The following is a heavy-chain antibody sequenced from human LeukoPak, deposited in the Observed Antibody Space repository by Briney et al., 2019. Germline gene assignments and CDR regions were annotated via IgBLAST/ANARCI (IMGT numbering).Heavy chain of an antibody. V-gene: IGHV3-30*02. CDR2: IRYDGSNK. CDR3: AKGYGSGWYGFDY. J-gene: IGHJ4*02. CDR1: AFTFSTYG. D-gene: IGHD6-13*01. Sequence: GGSLRLSCAASAFTFSTYGMHWVRQAPGKGLEWVAFIRYDGSNKYYADSVKGRFTISRDNSKNTLWLQMNSLRSEDTAIYYCAKGYGSGWYGFDYWGQGTLVTVSS.